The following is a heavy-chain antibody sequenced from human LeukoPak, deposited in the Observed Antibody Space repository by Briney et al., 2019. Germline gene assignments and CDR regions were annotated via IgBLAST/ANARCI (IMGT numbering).Heavy chain of an antibody. Sequence: KPSETLSLTCAVYGGSFSGYYWSWIGQPPGKGLEWIGEINHSGSTNYNPSLKSRVTISVDTSKNQFSLKLSPVTAADTAVYYCARAPGTAYYYGSGSYYGYWGQGTLVTVSS. D-gene: IGHD3-10*01. J-gene: IGHJ4*02. V-gene: IGHV4-34*01. CDR2: INHSGST. CDR1: GGSFSGYY. CDR3: ARAPGTAYYYGSGSYYGY.